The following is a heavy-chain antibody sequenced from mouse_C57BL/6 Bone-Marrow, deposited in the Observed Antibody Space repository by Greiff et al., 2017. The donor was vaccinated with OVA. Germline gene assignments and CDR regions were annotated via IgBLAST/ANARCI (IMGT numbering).Heavy chain of an antibody. Sequence: QVTLKVSGPGILQPSQTLSLTCSFSGFSLSTFGMGVGWIRQPSGKGLEWLAHIWWDDDKYYNPALKSRLTISKDTSKNQVFLKLANVDTADTATYYCARIGSYDYDEAWFAYWGQGTLVTVSA. CDR2: IWWDDDK. V-gene: IGHV8-8*01. J-gene: IGHJ3*01. CDR1: GFSLSTFGMG. CDR3: ARIGSYDYDEAWFAY. D-gene: IGHD2-4*01.